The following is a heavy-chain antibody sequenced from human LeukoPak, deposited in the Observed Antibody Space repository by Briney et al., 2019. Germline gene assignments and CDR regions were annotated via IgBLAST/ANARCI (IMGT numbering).Heavy chain of an antibody. D-gene: IGHD1-14*01. CDR3: AKMQNPPANWFDP. V-gene: IGHV3-23*01. Sequence: GGSLRLSCGASGFTFSSYAMSWVRQAPGKGLEWVSGISGSDGYTYYADSVKGRFTISRDNSKNTLYLQMNSLRAEDTAVYYCAKMQNPPANWFDPWGQGTLVTVSS. J-gene: IGHJ5*02. CDR1: GFTFSSYA. CDR2: ISGSDGYT.